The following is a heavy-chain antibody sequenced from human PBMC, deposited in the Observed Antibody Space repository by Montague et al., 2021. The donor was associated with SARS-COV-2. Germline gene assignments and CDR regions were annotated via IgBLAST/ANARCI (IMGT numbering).Heavy chain of an antibody. Sequence: PALVKPTQTLTLTCTFFGFSLSTSGMCVSWIRRPPGKALEWLARIDWDDDKYYSTSLKTRLTISKDTSKNQVVLTMTNMDPVDTATYYCARILVAAAGSPFDPWGQGTLVTVSS. D-gene: IGHD6-13*01. CDR2: IDWDDDK. V-gene: IGHV2-70*11. CDR3: ARILVAAAGSPFDP. CDR1: GFSLSTSGMC. J-gene: IGHJ5*02.